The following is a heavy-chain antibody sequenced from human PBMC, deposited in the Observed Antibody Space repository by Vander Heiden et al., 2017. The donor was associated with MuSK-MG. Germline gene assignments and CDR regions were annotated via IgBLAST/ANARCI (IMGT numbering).Heavy chain of an antibody. CDR2: ISWNSGSI. V-gene: IGHV3-9*01. CDR3: AKWHDYSNIFDAGDAFDI. D-gene: IGHD4-4*01. J-gene: IGHJ3*02. Sequence: LEWVSGISWNSGSIGYADSVKGRFTISRDNAKNSLYLQMNSLRAEDTALYYCAKWHDYSNIFDAGDAFDIWGQGTMVTVSS.